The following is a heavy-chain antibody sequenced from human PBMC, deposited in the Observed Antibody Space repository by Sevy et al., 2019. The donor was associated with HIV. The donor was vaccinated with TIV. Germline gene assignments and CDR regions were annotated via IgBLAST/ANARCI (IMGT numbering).Heavy chain of an antibody. CDR1: GGSFGSYS. CDR3: ARDGSRNWFDP. Sequence: ASVKVSCKASGGSFGSYSISWVRQAPGQGLEWMGGIIPIFDTANYAQKFQGRVTVTADESTSTAYMELSSLRSEDTVVYYCARDGSRNWFDPWGQGTLVTVSS. J-gene: IGHJ5*02. D-gene: IGHD2-2*03. CDR2: IIPIFDTA. V-gene: IGHV1-69*13.